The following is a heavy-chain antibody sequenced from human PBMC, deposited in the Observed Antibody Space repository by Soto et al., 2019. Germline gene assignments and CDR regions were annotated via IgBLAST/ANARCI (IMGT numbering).Heavy chain of an antibody. Sequence: SETLSLTCTVSGASISSYYWSWIRQPPGKGLEWIAYTSYSGTTNYNPSLKSRVTISINSSKNQLSLKLSSVTAADTAVFYCARETGGTHPRYFDSWGQGTLVTVSS. D-gene: IGHD2-8*02. V-gene: IGHV4-59*01. J-gene: IGHJ4*02. CDR3: ARETGGTHPRYFDS. CDR2: TSYSGTT. CDR1: GASISSYY.